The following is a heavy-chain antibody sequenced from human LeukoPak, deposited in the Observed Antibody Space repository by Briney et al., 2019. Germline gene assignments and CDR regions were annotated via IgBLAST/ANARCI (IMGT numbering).Heavy chain of an antibody. J-gene: IGHJ4*02. CDR3: VRFGLTSSLDY. V-gene: IGHV5-51*01. CDR2: IYPGDSDT. D-gene: IGHD6-13*01. CDR1: GYRLTNNW. Sequence: TPGESLKISCKISGYRLTNNWIGWVRQVPGKGLEWMGLIYPGDSDTRYSPSFQGQVTFSVDASISTAYLQLSGLRASDTAIYYCVRFGLTSSLDYWGQGTLVTVSS.